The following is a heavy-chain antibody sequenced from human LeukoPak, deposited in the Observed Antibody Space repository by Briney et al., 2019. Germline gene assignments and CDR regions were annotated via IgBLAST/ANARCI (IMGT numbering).Heavy chain of an antibody. CDR2: MSYSGGST. CDR1: GFTFSTFS. CDR3: SAALYSGGWHYFDY. V-gene: IGHV3-21*01. D-gene: IGHD2-15*01. Sequence: GGSLRLSCAASGFTFSTFSMNWDRQAPGKGLEWVSSMSYSGGSTYYADSVKGRFTISRDNAKSTLYLQMNSLRAEDTAVYYCSAALYSGGWHYFDYWGQGILVTVSS. J-gene: IGHJ4*02.